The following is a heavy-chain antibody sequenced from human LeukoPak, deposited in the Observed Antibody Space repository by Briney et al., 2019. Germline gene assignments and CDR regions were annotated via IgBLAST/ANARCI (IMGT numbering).Heavy chain of an antibody. J-gene: IGHJ3*02. CDR1: GYTFTSYG. CDR3: VFDVPAAAFDI. Sequence: ASVKVSCKASGYTFTSYGISWVRQAPGQGLEWMEWISAYNGNTNYAQKLQGRVTMTTDTSTSTAYMELRSLRSDDTAVYYCVFDVPAAAFDIWGQGTMVTVSS. V-gene: IGHV1-18*01. CDR2: ISAYNGNT. D-gene: IGHD2-2*01.